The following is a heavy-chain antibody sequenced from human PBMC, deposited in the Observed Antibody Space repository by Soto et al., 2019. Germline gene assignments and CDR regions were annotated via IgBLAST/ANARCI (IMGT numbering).Heavy chain of an antibody. CDR2: VSGDGRDI. CDR1: GFPFSWAG. Sequence: QVQLVQSGGGAVLPGNSLRLSCAASGFPFSWAGMHWLRQTPGKGLEWVAVVSGDGRDIDYAESVRGRFSISRDNPKSTLYLQMNNLGLEDTAIYYCARGLNKAAGGAFDVWGQGTQVIVSS. V-gene: IGHV3-33*01. D-gene: IGHD3-16*01. J-gene: IGHJ3*01. CDR3: ARGLNKAAGGAFDV.